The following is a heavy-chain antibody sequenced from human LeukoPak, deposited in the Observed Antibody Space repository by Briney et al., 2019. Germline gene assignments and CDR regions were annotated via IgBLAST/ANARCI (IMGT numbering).Heavy chain of an antibody. CDR2: IYYSGST. CDR1: GGSISSSSYY. Sequence: SETLSLTCTVSGGSISSSSYYWGWIRQPPGKGLEWIGSIYYSGSTYYNPSLKSRVTMSVDTSKNQFSLKLSSVTAADTAMYYCARDGSGIYYWGQGTLVTVSS. CDR3: ARDGSGIYY. J-gene: IGHJ4*02. D-gene: IGHD2-2*03. V-gene: IGHV4-39*07.